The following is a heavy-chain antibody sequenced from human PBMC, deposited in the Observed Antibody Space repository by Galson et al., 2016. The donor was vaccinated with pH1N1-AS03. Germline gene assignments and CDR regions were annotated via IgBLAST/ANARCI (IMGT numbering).Heavy chain of an antibody. V-gene: IGHV4-61*02. Sequence: TLSLTCTVSGGSISGGSYYWSWIRQTAGEGLEWIGRIHVSGSTDNNPSLQSRVSISMDTSKNQISLDLYSVTAADTAIYYCARGTREGKSDFDSWGQGSLVTVSS. CDR2: IHVSGST. CDR1: GGSISGGSYY. CDR3: ARGTREGKSDFDS. J-gene: IGHJ4*02. D-gene: IGHD1-26*01.